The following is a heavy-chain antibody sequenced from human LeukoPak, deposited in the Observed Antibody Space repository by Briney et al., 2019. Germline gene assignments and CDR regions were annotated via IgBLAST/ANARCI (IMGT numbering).Heavy chain of an antibody. CDR1: GFTFSSYA. J-gene: IGHJ3*02. Sequence: GGSLRLSCAASGFTFSSYAMSWVREAPGGGLEWVSGMSGSGGSTYYADSVKGRFTISRDNSKNTLYLQMNTLRAEDTAVYYCSKDREYSYVYDAFDIWGQGTLVTVSS. CDR2: MSGSGGST. CDR3: SKDREYSYVYDAFDI. V-gene: IGHV3-23*01. D-gene: IGHD3-16*01.